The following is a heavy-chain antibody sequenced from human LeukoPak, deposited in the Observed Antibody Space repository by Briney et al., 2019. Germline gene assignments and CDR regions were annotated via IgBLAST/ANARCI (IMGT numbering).Heavy chain of an antibody. CDR1: GGTFSSYA. D-gene: IGHD6-19*01. CDR3: ARGFDSAVAGAFDI. CDR2: IIPIFGTA. V-gene: IGHV1-69*05. J-gene: IGHJ3*02. Sequence: SVKVSCKASGGTFSSYAISWVRQAPGQGLEWMGGIIPIFGTANYAQKFQGRVTMTRNTSISTAYMELSSLRSEDTAVYYCARGFDSAVAGAFDIWGQGTMVTVSS.